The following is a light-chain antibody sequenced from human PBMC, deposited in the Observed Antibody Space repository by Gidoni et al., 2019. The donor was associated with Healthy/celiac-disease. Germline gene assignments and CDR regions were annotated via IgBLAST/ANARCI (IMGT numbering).Light chain of an antibody. CDR1: QSISSY. CDR2: AAS. Sequence: DIQMTQSPSSLSASVGDRVTITCRASQSISSYLNWYQQKPGKAPKLLIYAASSLQSGVPSRFSGSGSGTDFTLTISSLQPEDFATYYCQQSYRTLRTFXXXTKVEIK. J-gene: IGKJ1*01. V-gene: IGKV1-39*01. CDR3: QQSYRTLRT.